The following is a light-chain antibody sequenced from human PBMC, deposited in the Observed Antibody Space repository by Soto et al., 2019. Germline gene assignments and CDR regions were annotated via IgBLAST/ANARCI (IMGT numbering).Light chain of an antibody. CDR2: DAS. CDR1: GKSNKV. Sequence: DSQMTQSPSTLSASVGDRVTMTCRASGKSNKVLAWYQQKPVKAPKLLISDASSLESGVPSRLSGSGYGKEFTLTISSLQPDDFATYYCQPCNSYPWTFGQGTQVDIK. V-gene: IGKV1-5*01. CDR3: QPCNSYPWT. J-gene: IGKJ1*01.